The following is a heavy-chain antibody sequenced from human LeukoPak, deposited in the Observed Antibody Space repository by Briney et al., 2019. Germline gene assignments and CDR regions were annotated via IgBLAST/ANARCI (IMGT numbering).Heavy chain of an antibody. CDR2: ISAYNGNT. CDR3: ARANTHDRRAAPIDY. V-gene: IGHV1-18*01. J-gene: IGHJ4*02. D-gene: IGHD6-6*01. CDR1: VYTFTSYG. Sequence: ASVKVSCKASVYTFTSYGISWVRQAPGQGLEWMGWISAYNGNTNYAQKLQGRVTITTDTSTNTAYMELRSLRSDDTAVYYCARANTHDRRAAPIDYWGQGTLVTVSS.